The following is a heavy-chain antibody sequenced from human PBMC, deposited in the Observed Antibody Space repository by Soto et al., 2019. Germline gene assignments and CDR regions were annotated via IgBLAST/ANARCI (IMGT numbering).Heavy chain of an antibody. Sequence: SLRPSCEAPGSAFSGSALYWVRQACVKGPEWVRRIRSKGHNYATEYASSAKGRFTISRDDSKNTAYLQMNSLQTEDTAVYYCTRDLFSYDYSGILWFDPWGQGTLVTVSS. CDR3: TRDLFSYDYSGILWFDP. D-gene: IGHD3-16*01. J-gene: IGHJ5*02. V-gene: IGHV3-73*01. CDR1: GSAFSGSA. CDR2: IRSKGHNYAT.